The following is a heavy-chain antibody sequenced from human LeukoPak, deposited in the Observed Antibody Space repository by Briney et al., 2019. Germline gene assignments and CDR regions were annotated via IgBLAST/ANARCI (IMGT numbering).Heavy chain of an antibody. CDR2: IYYSGST. J-gene: IGHJ4*02. CDR3: ARAYGGNYFFDY. CDR1: GGSFSSSSYY. D-gene: IGHD4/OR15-4a*01. Sequence: PSETLSLTCTVSGGSFSSSSYYWGWIRQPPGKGLEWIVSIYYSGSTYYNPSLKSRVTISVDTSKNQFSLKLSSVTAADTAVYYCARAYGGNYFFDYWGQGTLVTLS. V-gene: IGHV4-39*01.